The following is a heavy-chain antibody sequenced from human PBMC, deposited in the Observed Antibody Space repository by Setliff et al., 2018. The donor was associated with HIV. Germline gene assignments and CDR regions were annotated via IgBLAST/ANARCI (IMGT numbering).Heavy chain of an antibody. J-gene: IGHJ4*02. Sequence: LRLSCAASGFMFSDHSFHWVRQAPGEGLEWLSYISATGTTVSYADSVRGRFIISRDSVKSELYLQMKSLRVEDTALYYCVRDQLRWPERRDFDFWGQGTLVTVSS. CDR3: VRDQLRWPERRDFDF. CDR1: GFMFSDHS. V-gene: IGHV3-48*01. CDR2: ISATGTTV. D-gene: IGHD6-25*01.